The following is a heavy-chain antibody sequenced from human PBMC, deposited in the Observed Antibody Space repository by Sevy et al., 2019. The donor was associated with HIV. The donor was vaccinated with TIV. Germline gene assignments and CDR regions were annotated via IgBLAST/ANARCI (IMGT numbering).Heavy chain of an antibody. CDR1: GFTFRSYW. CDR2: IKSDGSEK. V-gene: IGHV3-7*03. D-gene: IGHD2-2*01. Sequence: GGSLRLSCVASGFTFRSYWMSWVRQAPGKGLEWVAHIKSDGSEKYHEDSVKGRFTISRDNAKNSLYLQMNSLRAEDTAVYYCARDCSSTSCLWGLDVWGPGTTVTVSS. CDR3: ARDCSSTSCLWGLDV. J-gene: IGHJ6*02.